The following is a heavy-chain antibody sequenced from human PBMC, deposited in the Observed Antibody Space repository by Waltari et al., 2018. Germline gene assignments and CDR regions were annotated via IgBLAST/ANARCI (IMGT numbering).Heavy chain of an antibody. J-gene: IGHJ4*02. D-gene: IGHD5-12*01. V-gene: IGHV3-30-3*01. CDR2: ISFDGSNK. CDR1: GSSFSSYA. Sequence: QVQLVESGGGVAQPGRSPTLSWAASGSSFSSYAMYWVRQAPGKGLEWVSLISFDGSNKNNADSVKGRFTISRDNSKNTVYLQMNSLRPEDTAIYYCARGPGGYSGYFDYWGQGILVTVSS. CDR3: ARGPGGYSGYFDY.